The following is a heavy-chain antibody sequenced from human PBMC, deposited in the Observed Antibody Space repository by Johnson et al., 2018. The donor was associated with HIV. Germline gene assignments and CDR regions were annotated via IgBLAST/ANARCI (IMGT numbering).Heavy chain of an antibody. Sequence: VKLVESGGGVVQPGRSLRLSCAASGFTFSSYAMHWVRQAPGKGLEWVAIIKQDGSEKYYVDSVKGRFTISRDNAKNSLYLQMNSLRAEDTAVYYCASPWYYYDVAFDMWGQGTMVTVSS. V-gene: IGHV3-7*01. D-gene: IGHD3-22*01. CDR3: ASPWYYYDVAFDM. CDR1: GFTFSSYA. J-gene: IGHJ3*02. CDR2: IKQDGSEK.